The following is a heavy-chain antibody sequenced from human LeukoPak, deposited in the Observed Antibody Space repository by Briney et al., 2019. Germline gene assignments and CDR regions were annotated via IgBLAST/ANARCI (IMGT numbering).Heavy chain of an antibody. D-gene: IGHD2-21*01. CDR3: ITPLPYSAQ. CDR1: GFTFSNAY. Sequence: GGSLRLSCAASGFTFSNAYMNWVRQAPGKGLEWVGRIKPKTDGETTEYAAPVKGKFSISRDDSKNMLYLQMNSLKTEDTAVYYCITPLPYSAQGGQGTLVTVSS. J-gene: IGHJ4*02. CDR2: IKPKTDGETT. V-gene: IGHV3-15*07.